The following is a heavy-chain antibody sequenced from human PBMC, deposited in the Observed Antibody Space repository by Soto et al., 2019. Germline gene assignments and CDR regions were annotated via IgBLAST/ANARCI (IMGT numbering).Heavy chain of an antibody. D-gene: IGHD2-15*01. CDR2: ISSSSSTI. CDR1: GFTFSSYS. J-gene: IGHJ6*02. CDR3: TRGGVRAPAEDNYYYYDIGV. V-gene: IGHV3-48*02. Sequence: GGSLRLSCEASGFTFSSYSMNWVRQAPGKGLEWISYISSSSSTIYYADSVKGRFTISRDNAKNSLYLQMNSLRDEDTAAYYFTRGGVRAPAEDNYYYYDIGVWHQGTTVTASS.